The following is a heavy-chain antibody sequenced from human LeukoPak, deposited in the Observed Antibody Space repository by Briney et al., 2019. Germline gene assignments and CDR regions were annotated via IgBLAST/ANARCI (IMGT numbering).Heavy chain of an antibody. V-gene: IGHV3-23*01. CDR2: ISGSGGST. D-gene: IGHD6-13*01. Sequence: GGSLRLSCAASGFTFSSYAMSWVRQTPGEGLEWVSVISGSGGSTYCADSVKGWFTISRDNSENTLYLQMNSLRAEDTAVYYCAKSITAAGTVYWGQGTLVTVSS. CDR3: AKSITAAGTVY. CDR1: GFTFSSYA. J-gene: IGHJ4*02.